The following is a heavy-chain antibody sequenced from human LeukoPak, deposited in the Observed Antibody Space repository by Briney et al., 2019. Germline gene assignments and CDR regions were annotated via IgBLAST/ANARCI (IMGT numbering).Heavy chain of an antibody. Sequence: PSETLSLTCTVSGGSISSYYWSWIRQPPGKGLEWIGYIYYSGSTNYNPSLKSRVTISVDTSKNQFSLKLSSVTAADTAVYYCARREYRYYYYYYMDVWGKGTTVTISS. CDR2: IYYSGST. V-gene: IGHV4-59*12. CDR3: ARREYRYYYYYYMDV. J-gene: IGHJ6*03. CDR1: GGSISSYY. D-gene: IGHD3-10*01.